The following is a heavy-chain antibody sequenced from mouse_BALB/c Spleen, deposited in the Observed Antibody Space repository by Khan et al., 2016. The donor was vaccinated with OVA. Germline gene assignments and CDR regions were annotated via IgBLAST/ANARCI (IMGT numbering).Heavy chain of an antibody. J-gene: IGHJ1*01. Sequence: QIQLVQSGPELKKPGETVKISCKASGYTFTNYGMNWVKQAPGKGLKWMGWINTYTGEPTYADDFKGRFAFSLETSASTAYLQTNNLKNEDTATYFCASGGYWYFDVWGEGTTVTVSS. CDR3: ASGGYWYFDV. V-gene: IGHV9-3-1*01. CDR2: INTYTGEP. CDR1: GYTFTNYG. D-gene: IGHD1-1*02.